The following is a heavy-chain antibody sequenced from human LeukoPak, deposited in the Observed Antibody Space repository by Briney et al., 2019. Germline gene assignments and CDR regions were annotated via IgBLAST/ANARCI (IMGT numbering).Heavy chain of an antibody. CDR1: GFTFSSYA. D-gene: IGHD5-24*01. CDR3: AKADRAGYVSAYFDY. J-gene: IGHJ4*02. Sequence: GGSLRLSCAASGFTFSSYAMSWVRQAPGKGLEWVSAISGSGGSTYYADPAKGRFTISRDNSKNTLYLQMNSLRAEDTAVYYCAKADRAGYVSAYFDYWGQGTLVTVSS. V-gene: IGHV3-23*01. CDR2: ISGSGGST.